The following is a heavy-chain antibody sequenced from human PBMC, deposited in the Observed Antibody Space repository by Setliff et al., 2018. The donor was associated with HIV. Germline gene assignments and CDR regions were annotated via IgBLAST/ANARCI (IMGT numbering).Heavy chain of an antibody. J-gene: IGHJ4*02. CDR3: ARYWGSYPEHFDY. Sequence: ASVKVSCKSSGYTFTGSFMHWVRQAPGQGLEWMGWINCNSGTINYSQKFQGRVTMTRDTSTSTVHMELSSLRSEDTAVYYCARYWGSYPEHFDYWGQGTLVTAPQ. CDR2: INCNSGTI. D-gene: IGHD1-26*01. V-gene: IGHV1-2*02. CDR1: GYTFTGSF.